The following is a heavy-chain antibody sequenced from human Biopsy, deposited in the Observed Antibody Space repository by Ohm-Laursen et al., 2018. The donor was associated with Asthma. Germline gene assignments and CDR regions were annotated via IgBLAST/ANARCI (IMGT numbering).Heavy chain of an antibody. Sequence: SLRLSCAASGFVFSQSGMHWVRQAPGKGLEWVALISSDGHNKYYKDSVKGRFTISRDNSKLRLYLEINSLRVEDSAVYYCARDVMEWYLPAFDFWGQGTLVTVSS. CDR1: GFVFSQSG. CDR2: ISSDGHNK. J-gene: IGHJ4*02. V-gene: IGHV3-30*03. D-gene: IGHD3-3*01. CDR3: ARDVMEWYLPAFDF.